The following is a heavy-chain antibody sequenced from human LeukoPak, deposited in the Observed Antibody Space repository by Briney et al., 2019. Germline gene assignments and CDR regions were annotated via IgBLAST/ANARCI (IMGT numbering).Heavy chain of an antibody. CDR3: AQDWGLGK. CDR1: GFMFSSYA. CDR2: ISASGST. Sequence: GGSLRLSCAASGFMFSSYAMTWVRQAPGKGLEWVSSISASGSTYYADSVKGRFTFSRDNSKSTLHLQMSSLRAEDTALYYCAQDWGLGKWGQGTLVIVSS. V-gene: IGHV3-23*01. J-gene: IGHJ4*02. D-gene: IGHD2-21*01.